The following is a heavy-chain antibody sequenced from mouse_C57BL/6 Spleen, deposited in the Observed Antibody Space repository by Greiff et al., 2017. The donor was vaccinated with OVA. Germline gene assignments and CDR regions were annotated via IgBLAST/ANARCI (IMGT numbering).Heavy chain of an antibody. Sequence: EVQRQQSGPGLVKPPQSLTLTCTATRYSIPSAYACLRIRPFTRNKLEWMGYISYSGRTNYKPSLKSLISITHDTSKNHFFLKLKSVTTEDSATWYCAKVNYRHFDCWGAVTPVTVSS. CDR2: ISYSGRT. D-gene: IGHD2-14*01. CDR1: RYSIPSAYA. J-gene: IGHJ1*01. V-gene: IGHV3-1*01. CDR3: AKVNYRHFDC.